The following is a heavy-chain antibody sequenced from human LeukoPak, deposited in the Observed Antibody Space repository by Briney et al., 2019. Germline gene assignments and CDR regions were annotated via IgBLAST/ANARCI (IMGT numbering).Heavy chain of an antibody. CDR1: GYIFGDYS. V-gene: IGHV3-48*01. J-gene: IGHJ4*02. D-gene: IGHD5-18*01. Sequence: PGGSLRLSCEASGYIFGDYSMSWVRQAPGKGLEWLSFISTSSNTIYYADSVRGRFTVSRDNAHNSLYLQMNSLTVEDTATYYCASGAAHSYGYFSDYWGQGILVAASS. CDR2: ISTSSNTI. CDR3: ASGAAHSYGYFSDY.